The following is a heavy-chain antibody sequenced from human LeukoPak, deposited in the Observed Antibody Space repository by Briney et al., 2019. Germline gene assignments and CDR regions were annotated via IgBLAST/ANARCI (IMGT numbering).Heavy chain of an antibody. J-gene: IGHJ4*02. D-gene: IGHD3-10*01. CDR1: GFTFSSYG. Sequence: PGRSLRLSCAASGFTFSSYGMHWIRQAPGKGLEWVAVIWYDGSNKYYADSVKGRFTISRDNSKNTLYLQMNSLRAEDTAVYYCAKGHGSGSYNELDYWGQGTLVTVSS. V-gene: IGHV3-33*06. CDR2: IWYDGSNK. CDR3: AKGHGSGSYNELDY.